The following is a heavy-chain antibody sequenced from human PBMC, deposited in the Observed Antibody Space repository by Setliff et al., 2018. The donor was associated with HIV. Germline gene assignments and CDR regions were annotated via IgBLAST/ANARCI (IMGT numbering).Heavy chain of an antibody. CDR2: IEERHDIT. CDR1: GFTFSSYS. CDR3: ARGGGGDHGF. J-gene: IGHJ4*02. D-gene: IGHD2-21*01. Sequence: PGGSLRLSCAASGFTFSSYSMNWVRQAPGKGLEWVGFIEERHDITHYADSVKGRFTISRDNSKNTLYLEMNSLTVEDTALYYCARGGGGDHGFWGQGTPVTVSS. V-gene: IGHV3-23*01.